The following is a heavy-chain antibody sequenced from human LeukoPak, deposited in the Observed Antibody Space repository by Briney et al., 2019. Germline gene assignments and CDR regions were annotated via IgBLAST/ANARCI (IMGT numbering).Heavy chain of an antibody. J-gene: IGHJ4*02. D-gene: IGHD1-20*01. V-gene: IGHV3-23*01. Sequence: GGSLRLSCAASGFTFSSYGMSWVRQPPGKGLEWVSAISGSGGSTYYADSVKGHFTIYRDNSKNTLYLQMNSLRAEDTAVYYCAQFAGYIPGTRLFDYWGQGTLVTVSS. CDR1: GFTFSSYG. CDR3: AQFAGYIPGTRLFDY. CDR2: ISGSGGST.